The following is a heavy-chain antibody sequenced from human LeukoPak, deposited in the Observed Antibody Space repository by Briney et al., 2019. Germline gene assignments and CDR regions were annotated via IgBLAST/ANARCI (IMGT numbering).Heavy chain of an antibody. Sequence: GGSLRVSCSASGFTFSTYAMQWVRQAPGKGLDYISAINTNGGSTYYTDSVKGRFTISRDDSKNTLYLQMSSLRAEDSAVYYCVRWDKSSGADYWGQGTLVTVFS. CDR1: GFTFSTYA. V-gene: IGHV3-64D*06. CDR3: VRWDKSSGADY. CDR2: INTNGGST. D-gene: IGHD1-26*01. J-gene: IGHJ4*02.